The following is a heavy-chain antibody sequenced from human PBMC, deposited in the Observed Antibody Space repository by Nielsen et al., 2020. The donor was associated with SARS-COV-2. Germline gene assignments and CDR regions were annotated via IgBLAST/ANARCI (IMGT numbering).Heavy chain of an antibody. D-gene: IGHD2-15*01. J-gene: IGHJ6*03. CDR3: ARYRRVDCSGGSCYSGFLAYYYYYMDV. CDR1: GFTFSNSD. Sequence: GESLKISCAASGFTFSNSDMNWVRQAPGKGLEWVSGVSWNGSRTHYADSVKGRFIISRDNSRNSLYLQMNSLRAEDTAVYYCARYRRVDCSGGSCYSGFLAYYYYYMDVWGKGTTVTVSS. CDR2: VSWNGSRT. V-gene: IGHV3-19*01.